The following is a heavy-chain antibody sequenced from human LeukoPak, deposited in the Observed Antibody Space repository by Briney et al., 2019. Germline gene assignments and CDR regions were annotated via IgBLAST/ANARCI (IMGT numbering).Heavy chain of an antibody. Sequence: GASVKVSCKASGYTFTSYFMHWVRQAPGQGLEWMGIINPSGGSTNYAQKFQGRITITRDTSTSTVYMEMSSLRSEDTAVYYCARDFREVSSGWSGNLDYWGQGTLVTVSS. CDR3: ARDFREVSSGWSGNLDY. D-gene: IGHD6-19*01. J-gene: IGHJ4*02. CDR1: GYTFTSYF. V-gene: IGHV1-46*01. CDR2: INPSGGST.